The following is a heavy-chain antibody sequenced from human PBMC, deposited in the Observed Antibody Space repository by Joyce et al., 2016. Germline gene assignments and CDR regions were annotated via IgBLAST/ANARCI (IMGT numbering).Heavy chain of an antibody. CDR1: GKRLSELS. D-gene: IGHD6-19*01. Sequence: QVQLVQSGAEVKKPGASVKVSCKVSGKRLSELSMPWVRQSPGKALEWVGGFQPEDGGTIYAEKFPRRVTMTEDTSTDTGDMELNSLTFEDTAVYYCAISRGGGWGVWVSWGQGTLVTVSS. V-gene: IGHV1-24*01. CDR2: FQPEDGGT. CDR3: AISRGGGWGVWVS. J-gene: IGHJ5*02.